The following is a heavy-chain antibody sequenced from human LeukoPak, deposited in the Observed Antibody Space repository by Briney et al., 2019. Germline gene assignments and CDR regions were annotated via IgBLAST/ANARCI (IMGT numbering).Heavy chain of an antibody. CDR2: VYYSGGT. V-gene: IGHV4-30-4*07. D-gene: IGHD3-22*01. J-gene: IGHJ3*02. CDR1: GGSISSGAYS. Sequence: SETLSLTCAVSGGSISSGAYSWSWIRQPPRKGLEWIGYVYYSGGTYYNPSLKSRVTKSVDTSKNQFSLKLSSVTAADTAVYYCARDIPYYYDSSGYYNSHDAFDIWGQGTMVTVSS. CDR3: ARDIPYYYDSSGYYNSHDAFDI.